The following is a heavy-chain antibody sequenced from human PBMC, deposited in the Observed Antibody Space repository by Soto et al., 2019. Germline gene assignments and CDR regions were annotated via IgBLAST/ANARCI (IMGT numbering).Heavy chain of an antibody. CDR3: ARDLNWNDGEDY. V-gene: IGHV3-30-3*01. Sequence: AVEGTIRNFGVHRIRQAPGKGLEWVAVISYDGSNKYYADSVKGRFTISRDNSKNTLYLQMNSLRAEDTAVYYCARDLNWNDGEDYWGQGTLVTVSS. CDR2: ISYDGSNK. J-gene: IGHJ4*02. D-gene: IGHD1-1*01. CDR1: EGTIRNFG.